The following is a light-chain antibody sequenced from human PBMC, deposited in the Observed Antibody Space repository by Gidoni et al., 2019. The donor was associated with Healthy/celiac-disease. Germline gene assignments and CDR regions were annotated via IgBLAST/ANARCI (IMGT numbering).Light chain of an antibody. CDR1: QSVSSSY. V-gene: IGKV3-20*01. J-gene: IGKJ1*01. Sequence: EIVLTQSPVTLSLSPGERPTLSCRASQSVSSSYLDWYQQKPGQAPRLLIYGASSRATGIPDRFSGSGSGTDFTLTISRLEPEDVAVYYCKQYGSSPPWTFGQGTKVEIK. CDR3: KQYGSSPPWT. CDR2: GAS.